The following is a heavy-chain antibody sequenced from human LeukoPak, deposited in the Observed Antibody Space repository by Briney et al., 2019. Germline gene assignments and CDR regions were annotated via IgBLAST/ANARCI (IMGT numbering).Heavy chain of an antibody. D-gene: IGHD2-21*01. CDR1: GFTFSSHS. CDR2: IKQDGSEK. V-gene: IGHV3-7*03. Sequence: GGSLRLSCAASGFTFSSHSMSWVRQAPGKGLEWVANIKQDGSEKNYVDSVKGRFTISRDNAKNSLYLQMNSLRAEDTAVYYCARLRYSDYWGQGTLVTVSS. J-gene: IGHJ4*02. CDR3: ARLRYSDY.